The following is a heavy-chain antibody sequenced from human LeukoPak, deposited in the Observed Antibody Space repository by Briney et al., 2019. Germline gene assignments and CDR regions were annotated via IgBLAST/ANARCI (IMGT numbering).Heavy chain of an antibody. CDR1: GGSFSGYY. V-gene: IGHV4-34*01. D-gene: IGHD1-1*01. J-gene: IGHJ3*02. CDR2: INHSGST. Sequence: SETLSLTCAVYGGSFSGYYWSWIRQPPGKGLEWIGEINHSGSTNYNPSLKSRVTIPVDTSKNQFSLKLSSVTAADTAVYYCASWTSDAFDIWGQGTMVTVSS. CDR3: ASWTSDAFDI.